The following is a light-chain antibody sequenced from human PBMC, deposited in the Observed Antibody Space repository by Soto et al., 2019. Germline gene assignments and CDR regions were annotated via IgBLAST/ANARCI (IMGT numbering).Light chain of an antibody. V-gene: IGLV2-14*01. Sequence: QSVLTQPASVSGPPGQSITISCRGTRSDIGSYNYVAWYQQFPGKTPKILIYGVSNRPSGVSSRFSGSKSGNTASLTISGLQADDEADYYCISYTGSSTSYVFGSGTKVTVL. CDR2: GVS. CDR3: ISYTGSSTSYV. J-gene: IGLJ1*01. CDR1: RSDIGSYNY.